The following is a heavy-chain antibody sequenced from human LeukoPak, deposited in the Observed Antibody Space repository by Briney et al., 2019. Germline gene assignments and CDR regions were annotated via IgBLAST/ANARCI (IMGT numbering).Heavy chain of an antibody. CDR1: GGSFSGYY. D-gene: IGHD5-24*01. J-gene: IGHJ4*02. V-gene: IGHV4-34*01. CDR2: INHSGST. Sequence: SETLSLTCAVYGGSFSGYYWSWIRQPPGKGLEWIGEINHSGSTNYNPSLKSRVTISVDTSKNQFSLKLSSVTAADTAVYYCARGSLNKPRRDGYSYWGQGTLVTVPS. CDR3: ARGSLNKPRRDGYSY.